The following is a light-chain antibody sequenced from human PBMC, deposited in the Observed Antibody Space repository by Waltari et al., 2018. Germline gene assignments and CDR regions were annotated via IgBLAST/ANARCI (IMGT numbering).Light chain of an antibody. CDR2: RDT. V-gene: IGLV3-9*01. CDR1: KLGKKN. CDR3: QVWDSSSVV. J-gene: IGLJ2*01. Sequence: SYEVTQSLSVSVAQGQTARITCGGDKLGKKNVHWYQQKAGQAPVLVIYRDTSRPSGIPERLSGSNSGNTATLTISGAQVGDEADYYCQVWDSSSVVFGGGTKLTVL.